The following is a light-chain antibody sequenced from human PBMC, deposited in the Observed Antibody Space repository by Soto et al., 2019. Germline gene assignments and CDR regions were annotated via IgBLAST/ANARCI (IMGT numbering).Light chain of an antibody. CDR3: KSYAGSNTYV. J-gene: IGLJ1*01. CDR2: EVV. CDR1: KSDIGVYDF. Sequence: QSVLTQPPSASGSPGQSVTISCTGTKSDIGVYDFVSWYQHHPGKAPRLIIYEVVQRPSGVPDRFSGSKSGNTASLTVSGLQAADEADYLCKSYAGSNTYVLGSGTKV. V-gene: IGLV2-8*01.